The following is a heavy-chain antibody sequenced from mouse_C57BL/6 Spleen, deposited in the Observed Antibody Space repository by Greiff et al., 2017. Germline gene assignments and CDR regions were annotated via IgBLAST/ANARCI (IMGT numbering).Heavy chain of an antibody. Sequence: QVQLKQSGAELARPGASVKLSCKASGYTFTSYGISWVKQRTGQGLEWIGEIYPRSGNTYYNEKFKCKATLTADKSSSTAYMELRSLTSEDSAVYFCARTGLGLFYFDYWGQGTTLTVSS. J-gene: IGHJ2*01. CDR1: GYTFTSYG. CDR2: IYPRSGNT. V-gene: IGHV1-81*01. D-gene: IGHD3-3*01. CDR3: ARTGLGLFYFDY.